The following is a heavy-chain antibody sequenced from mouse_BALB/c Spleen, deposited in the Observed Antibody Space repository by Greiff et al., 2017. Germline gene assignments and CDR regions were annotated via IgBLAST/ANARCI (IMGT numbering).Heavy chain of an antibody. J-gene: IGHJ4*01. V-gene: IGHV1-20*02. CDR2: INPYNGDT. D-gene: IGHD2-2*01. Sequence: EVQLQQSGPELVKPGASVKISCKASGYSFTGYFMNWVMQSHGKSLEWIGRINPYNGDTFYNQKFKGKATLTVDKSSSTAHMELRSLASEDSAVYYCAKSPYGYIYAMDYWGQGTSVTVSS. CDR3: AKSPYGYIYAMDY. CDR1: GYSFTGYF.